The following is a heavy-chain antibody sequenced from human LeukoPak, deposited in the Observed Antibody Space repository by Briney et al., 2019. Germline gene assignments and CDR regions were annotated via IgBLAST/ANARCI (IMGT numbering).Heavy chain of an antibody. V-gene: IGHV3-7*01. CDR1: GFTFSTYW. D-gene: IGHD6-6*01. CDR2: MRRDGNEI. CDR3: ATARGSSSRSGPDYFDY. J-gene: IGHJ4*02. Sequence: PGGSLRLSCSASGFTFSTYWMSWVRQAPGKGLEWVANMRRDGNEIYYLDSVRGRFTISRDNAKNTLYLQINSPRAEDTAVYYCATARGSSSRSGPDYFDYWGQGTLVTVSS.